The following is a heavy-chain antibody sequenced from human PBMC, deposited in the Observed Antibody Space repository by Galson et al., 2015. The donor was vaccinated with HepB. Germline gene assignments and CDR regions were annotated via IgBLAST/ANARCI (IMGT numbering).Heavy chain of an antibody. J-gene: IGHJ4*02. CDR2: ISDYNGNT. D-gene: IGHD4-17*01. CDR1: GYRFTGYS. Sequence: SVKVSCKASGYRFTGYSIHWVRQAPGQGLEWMGWISDYNGNTNYAQNLQDRVTMTTDTSTSTAYMELRSLRSGDTAVYYCAREMGDADYGGYGKHYFDYWGQGTLVTVSS. CDR3: AREMGDADYGGYGKHYFDY. V-gene: IGHV1-18*01.